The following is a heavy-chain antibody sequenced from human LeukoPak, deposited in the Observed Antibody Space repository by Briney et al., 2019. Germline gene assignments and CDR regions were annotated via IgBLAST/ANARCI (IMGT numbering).Heavy chain of an antibody. V-gene: IGHV3-9*01. CDR3: ARTPRGYSYGYYFDY. CDR2: ISWNSGSI. Sequence: SGGSLRLSCAASGFTFDDYAMHWVRQAPGKGLVWVSGISWNSGSIGYADSVKGRFTISRDNAKNSLYLQMNSLRAEDTALYYCARTPRGYSYGYYFDYWGQGTLVTVSS. CDR1: GFTFDDYA. J-gene: IGHJ4*02. D-gene: IGHD5-18*01.